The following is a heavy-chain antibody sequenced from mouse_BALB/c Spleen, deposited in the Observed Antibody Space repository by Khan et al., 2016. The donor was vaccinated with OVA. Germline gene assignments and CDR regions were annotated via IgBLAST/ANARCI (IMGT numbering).Heavy chain of an antibody. CDR2: ISYSGST. CDR3: DRTARIKY. Sequence: EVELVESGPGLVKPSQSLSLTCTVTGYSITSGYGWNWIRQFPGNKLEWMCYISYSGSTNYTPSLKSRISITRDTSQNHVFLQLNSVTTVDIATYYCDRTARIKYWGQGTTLTVSS. V-gene: IGHV3-2*02. J-gene: IGHJ2*01. D-gene: IGHD1-2*01. CDR1: GYSITSGYG.